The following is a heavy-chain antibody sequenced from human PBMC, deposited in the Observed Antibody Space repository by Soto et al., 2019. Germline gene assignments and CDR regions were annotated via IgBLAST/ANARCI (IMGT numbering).Heavy chain of an antibody. Sequence: GGSLRLSCAASGFTFSSYEMNWVRQAPGKGLEWVSYISSSGSTIYHADSVKGRFTISRDNAKNSLYLQMNSLRAEDTAVYYCARDFSAGYSSGWYAFDIWGQGTMVTVSS. J-gene: IGHJ3*02. CDR2: ISSSGSTI. CDR3: ARDFSAGYSSGWYAFDI. V-gene: IGHV3-48*03. CDR1: GFTFSSYE. D-gene: IGHD6-19*01.